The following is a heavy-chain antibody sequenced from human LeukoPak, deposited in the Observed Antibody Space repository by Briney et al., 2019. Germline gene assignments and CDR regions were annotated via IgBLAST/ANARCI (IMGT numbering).Heavy chain of an antibody. CDR2: VYYNGNT. V-gene: IGHV4-61*08. CDR1: GVSVTRGAYY. J-gene: IGHJ5*02. Sequence: KTSETLSLTCTVSGVSVTRGAYYWTWIRQPPGKGLEWIGHVYYNGNTDYNPSLKSRVAMSVDKSNNQFSLKLSFVTAADTAVYFCARGIEGYSDFYSFGRPDNYWFDPWGQGTLITVSS. CDR3: ARGIEGYSDFYSFGRPDNYWFDP. D-gene: IGHD2-21*02.